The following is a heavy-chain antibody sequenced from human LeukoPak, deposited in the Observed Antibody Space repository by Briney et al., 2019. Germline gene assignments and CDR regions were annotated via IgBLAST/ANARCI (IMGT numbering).Heavy chain of an antibody. CDR3: ARGVARWLQLSWYFDL. J-gene: IGHJ2*01. V-gene: IGHV4-34*01. Sequence: SGTLSLTCTVSGGSISGQYWSLIRQSPGKGLEWIGEINHSGSTNYNPSLKSRVTISVDTSKNQFSLKLSSVTAADTAVYYCARGVARWLQLSWYFDLWGRGTLVTVSS. D-gene: IGHD5-24*01. CDR1: GGSISGQY. CDR2: INHSGST.